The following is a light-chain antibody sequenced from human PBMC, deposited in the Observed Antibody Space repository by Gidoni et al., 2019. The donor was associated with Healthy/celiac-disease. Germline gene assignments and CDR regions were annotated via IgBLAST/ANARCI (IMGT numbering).Light chain of an antibody. CDR1: QGIRND. V-gene: IGKV1-6*01. CDR3: LQDYDYPLT. CDR2: AAS. J-gene: IGKJ4*01. Sequence: AIQMTHSPTSLSASGGDRVTITCRERQGIRNDLGWYRQKPGKAPKLLIYAASSLQSGVPSGFSGSGSGTDFTLTISSLQPENFATSYCLQDYDYPLTFGGGTKVEIK.